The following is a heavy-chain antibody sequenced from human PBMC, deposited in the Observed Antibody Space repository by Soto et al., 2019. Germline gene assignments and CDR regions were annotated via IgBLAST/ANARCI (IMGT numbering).Heavy chain of an antibody. J-gene: IGHJ4*02. CDR1: GGSISSSSYY. Sequence: SETLSLTCTVSGGSISSSSYYWGWIHQPPGKGLEWVGSIYYSGSTYYNPSLKSRVTISVDTSKNQFSLKLSSVTAADTAVYYCARHEFLEWLMDFDYWGQGTLVTVSS. CDR3: ARHEFLEWLMDFDY. V-gene: IGHV4-39*01. CDR2: IYYSGST. D-gene: IGHD3-3*01.